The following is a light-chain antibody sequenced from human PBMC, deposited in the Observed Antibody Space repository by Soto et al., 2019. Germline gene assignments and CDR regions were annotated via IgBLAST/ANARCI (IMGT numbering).Light chain of an antibody. CDR2: GAS. J-gene: IGKJ3*01. V-gene: IGKV1-27*01. CDR3: QKYDSAPFT. CDR1: QGISNY. Sequence: DIQMTQSPSYLSAYLGDRVTITCRASQGISNYLAWYQQKPGRLPKLLLFGASTLQSGVPARFSGSGSGTLFTLTINGLLPEDVATYYCQKYDSAPFTFGPGAKVDFK.